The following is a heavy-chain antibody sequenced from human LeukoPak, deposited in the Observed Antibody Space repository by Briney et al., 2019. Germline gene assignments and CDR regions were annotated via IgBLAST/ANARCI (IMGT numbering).Heavy chain of an antibody. D-gene: IGHD7-27*01. CDR2: LYSSGNT. J-gene: IGHJ4*02. V-gene: IGHV3-53*01. Sequence: PGGSLRLSCAASGSSVITDYMTWVRQAPGKGLEWVSTLYSSGNTYYADSVKGRFTVSRDNSKNTLFLEMSSLRAEDTAVYFCARGWGSFENWGQGTLVAVSS. CDR1: GSSVITDY. CDR3: ARGWGSFEN.